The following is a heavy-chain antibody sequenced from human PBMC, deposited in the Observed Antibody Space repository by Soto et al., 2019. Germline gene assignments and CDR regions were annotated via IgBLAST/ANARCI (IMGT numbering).Heavy chain of an antibody. CDR1: GYPVTAYY. V-gene: IGHV1-2*02. D-gene: IGHD3-3*01. CDR3: ARGGGVGVAGSAAFDM. J-gene: IGHJ3*02. Sequence: QLHLVQSGAVVKKPGASVTVSCSASGYPVTAYYMHWVRQAPGRGLEWMGGINPATGAAKYTQTFPGRVTMTRATSTRTVFMELSGLTSEDTAVFSCARGGGVGVAGSAAFDMWGQGTLVTVSS. CDR2: INPATGAA.